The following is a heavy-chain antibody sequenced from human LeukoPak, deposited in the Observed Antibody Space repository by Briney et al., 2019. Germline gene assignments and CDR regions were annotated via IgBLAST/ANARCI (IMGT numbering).Heavy chain of an antibody. Sequence: ASVKASCKASGGTFSSYAISWVRQAPGQGLEWMGGIIPIFGTANYAQKFQGRVTITADESTSTAYMELSSLRSEDTAVYYCARDYGDTAIPGYWGQGTLVTVSS. CDR2: IIPIFGTA. CDR1: GGTFSSYA. CDR3: ARDYGDTAIPGY. D-gene: IGHD5-18*01. J-gene: IGHJ4*02. V-gene: IGHV1-69*13.